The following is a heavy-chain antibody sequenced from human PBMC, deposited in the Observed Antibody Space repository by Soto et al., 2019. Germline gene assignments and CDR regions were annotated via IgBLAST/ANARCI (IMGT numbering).Heavy chain of an antibody. CDR2: INSDGSST. CDR1: GFTFSSYL. V-gene: IGHV3-74*01. Sequence: GGSLRLSCAASGFTFSSYLMHWVRQSPGKGLVWVPRINSDGSSTSYADSVKGRFTISRDNAKNTLYLQMNSLRAEDTAVYYCARDMYSSGWNYYYYYGMDVWGQGTTVTVSS. J-gene: IGHJ6*02. D-gene: IGHD6-19*01. CDR3: ARDMYSSGWNYYYYYGMDV.